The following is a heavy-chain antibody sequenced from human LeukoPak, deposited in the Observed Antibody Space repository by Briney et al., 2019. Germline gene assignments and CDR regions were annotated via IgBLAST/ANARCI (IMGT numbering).Heavy chain of an antibody. CDR1: GGSISSSSYY. V-gene: IGHV4-39*07. CDR3: ARGQYYFDSSGYGTSPEGAFDI. Sequence: SETLSLTCTVSGGSISSSSYYWSWIRQPPGKGLEWIGEINHSGSTNYNPSLKSRVTISVDTSKNQFSLKLSSVTAADTAVYYCARGQYYFDSSGYGTSPEGAFDIWGQGTMVTVSS. D-gene: IGHD3-22*01. J-gene: IGHJ3*02. CDR2: INHSGST.